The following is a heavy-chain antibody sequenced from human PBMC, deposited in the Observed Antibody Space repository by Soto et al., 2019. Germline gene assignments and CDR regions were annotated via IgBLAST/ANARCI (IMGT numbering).Heavy chain of an antibody. CDR2: IKSKTDGGTT. D-gene: IGHD4-17*01. J-gene: IGHJ3*02. Sequence: PGGSLRLSCAAYGFTFSNAWMNWVRQAPGKGLEWVGRIKSKTDGGTTDYAAPVKGRFTISRDDSKNTLYLQMNSLKTEDTAVYYCTTGLLRSGGAFDIWGQGTMVTVSS. CDR3: TTGLLRSGGAFDI. CDR1: GFTFSNAW. V-gene: IGHV3-15*07.